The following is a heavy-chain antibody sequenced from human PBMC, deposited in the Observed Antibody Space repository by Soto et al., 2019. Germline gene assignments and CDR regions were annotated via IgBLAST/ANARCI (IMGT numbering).Heavy chain of an antibody. D-gene: IGHD3-22*01. Sequence: PGGSLRLSCAASGFMFNNYAMSWVRQAPGKGLEWVSTVCVSGGTTYYADSLKGRFTISRDNSKKTVYLQMNRLRADDTAIYYCAKGLYYYDSSVYRLFDYWGQGTLVTVSS. CDR3: AKGLYYYDSSVYRLFDY. V-gene: IGHV3-23*01. CDR1: GFMFNNYA. CDR2: VCVSGGTT. J-gene: IGHJ4*02.